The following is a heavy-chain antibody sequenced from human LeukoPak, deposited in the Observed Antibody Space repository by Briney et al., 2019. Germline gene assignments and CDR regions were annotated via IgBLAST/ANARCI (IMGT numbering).Heavy chain of an antibody. CDR2: ISGSGSGGST. CDR3: AKSGYNRFDY. V-gene: IGHV3-23*01. Sequence: GGSLRLSCAASGFTFSSSAMSWVRQAPGKGLEWVSSISGSGSGGSTYYADSVKGRFTISRDNSKNTQYLQMNSLRVEDTAVYYCAKSGYNRFDYWGQGTLVTVSS. D-gene: IGHD5-24*01. J-gene: IGHJ4*02. CDR1: GFTFSSSA.